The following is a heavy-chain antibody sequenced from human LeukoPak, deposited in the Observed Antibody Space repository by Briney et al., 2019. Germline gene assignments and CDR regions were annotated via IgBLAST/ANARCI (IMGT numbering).Heavy chain of an antibody. Sequence: GGSLRLSCAASGFTFSSYAMHWVRQAPGKGLEWVAVISYDGSNKYYADSVKGRFIISRDNSKNTLYLQMNSLRAEDTAVYYCARDGAIQLWPNFDYWGQGTLVTVSS. CDR1: GFTFSSYA. J-gene: IGHJ4*02. CDR3: ARDGAIQLWPNFDY. D-gene: IGHD5-18*01. CDR2: ISYDGSNK. V-gene: IGHV3-30-3*01.